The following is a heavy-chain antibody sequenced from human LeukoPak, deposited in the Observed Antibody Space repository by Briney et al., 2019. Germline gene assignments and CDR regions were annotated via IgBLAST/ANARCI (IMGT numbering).Heavy chain of an antibody. CDR2: ISCNSANI. Sequence: GGSLRLSCAASGFTFDDYAMDWVRQAPGKGLEWVSGISCNSANIGYVDSVKGRFTISRDNAKNSLYLQMNSLRAEDTALYYCAKDIQPSIALTGRDGMDVWSQGTTVIVSS. J-gene: IGHJ6*02. V-gene: IGHV3-9*01. CDR3: AKDIQPSIALTGRDGMDV. D-gene: IGHD6-13*01. CDR1: GFTFDDYA.